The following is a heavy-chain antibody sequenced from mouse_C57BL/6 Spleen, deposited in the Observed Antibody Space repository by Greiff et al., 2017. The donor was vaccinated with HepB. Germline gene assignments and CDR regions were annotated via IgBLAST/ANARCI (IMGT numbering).Heavy chain of an antibody. CDR1: GFTFSDYG. V-gene: IGHV5-17*01. J-gene: IGHJ4*01. CDR3: ARMNYYYGSSYYYAMDY. D-gene: IGHD1-1*01. Sequence: EVQGVESGGGLVKPGGSLKLSCAASGFTFSDYGMHWVRQAPEKGLEWVAYISSGSSTIYYADTVKGRFTISRDNAKNTLFLQMTSLRSEDTAMYYCARMNYYYGSSYYYAMDYWGQGTSVTVSS. CDR2: ISSGSSTI.